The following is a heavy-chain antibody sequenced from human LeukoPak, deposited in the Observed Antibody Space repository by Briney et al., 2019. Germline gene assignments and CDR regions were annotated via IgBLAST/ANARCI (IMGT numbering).Heavy chain of an antibody. CDR1: GFTVSSNY. CDR3: ASRDKGYYYGMDV. D-gene: IGHD5-24*01. J-gene: IGHJ6*02. CDR2: IYSGGCT. Sequence: GGSLRLSCAASGFTVSSNYMSWVRQAPGKGLEWVSLIYSGGCTYYADSVKGRFTISRDNSKNTLYLQMNSLRAEDTAVYYCASRDKGYYYGMDVWGQGTTVTVSS. V-gene: IGHV3-66*01.